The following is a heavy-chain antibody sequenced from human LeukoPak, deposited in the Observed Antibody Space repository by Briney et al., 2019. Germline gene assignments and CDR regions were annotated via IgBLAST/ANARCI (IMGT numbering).Heavy chain of an antibody. CDR1: GGSFSGYY. CDR2: INHSGST. J-gene: IGHJ3*02. D-gene: IGHD3-22*01. CDR3: ARFTDDYYDSSGYTSLGDI. Sequence: SETLSLTCAVYGGSFSGYYWSWIRQPPGKGLEWIGEINHSGSTNYNPSLKSRVTISVDTSKNQFSLKLSSVTAADTAVYYCARFTDDYYDSSGYTSLGDIWGQGTMVTVSS. V-gene: IGHV4-34*01.